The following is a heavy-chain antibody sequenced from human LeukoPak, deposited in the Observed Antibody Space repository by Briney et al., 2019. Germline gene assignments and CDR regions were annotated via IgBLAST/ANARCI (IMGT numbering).Heavy chain of an antibody. CDR1: GYDFTTYW. CDR2: IWPGDSDT. CDR3: TRPHAGYSYGLDY. Sequence: GESLQISCKISGYDFTTYWIGWVRQMPGKGLECMGIIWPGDSDTRYSPSFQGQVTISADKSISTAYLQWSSLRASDTAMYYCTRPHAGYSYGLDYWGQGTLVTVSS. D-gene: IGHD5-18*01. V-gene: IGHV5-51*01. J-gene: IGHJ4*02.